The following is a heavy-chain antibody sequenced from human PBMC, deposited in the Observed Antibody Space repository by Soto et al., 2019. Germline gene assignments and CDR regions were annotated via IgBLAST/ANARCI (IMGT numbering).Heavy chain of an antibody. CDR3: ASVDYYDRSGYLLPCGY. CDR2: MNPNSGNT. V-gene: IGHV1-8*01. CDR1: GYTFTSYD. Sequence: QVQLVQSGAEVKKPGASVKVSCKASGYTFTSYDINWVRQATGQGLEWMGWMNPNSGNTGYAQKFQGRVTMTRNTSISTAYMELSSLRSEDTAVYHCASVDYYDRSGYLLPCGYWGQGTLVTVSS. J-gene: IGHJ4*02. D-gene: IGHD3-22*01.